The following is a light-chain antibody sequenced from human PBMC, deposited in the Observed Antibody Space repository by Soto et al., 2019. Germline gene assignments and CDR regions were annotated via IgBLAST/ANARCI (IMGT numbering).Light chain of an antibody. CDR2: SNN. J-gene: IGLJ2*01. V-gene: IGLV1-44*01. Sequence: QSVLTQPPSASGTPGQRVTISCSGSSSNIGSNTVNWYQQLPGTAPKLPIYSNNQRPSGVPDRFSGSKSGTSASLSISGLQAEDEADYYCAAWDDSLNGHGVFGGGTKLTVL. CDR3: AAWDDSLNGHGV. CDR1: SSNIGSNT.